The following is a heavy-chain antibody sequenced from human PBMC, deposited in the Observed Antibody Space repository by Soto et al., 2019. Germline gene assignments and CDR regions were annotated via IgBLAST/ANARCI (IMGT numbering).Heavy chain of an antibody. V-gene: IGHV3-48*01. CDR2: ISSSSSTI. CDR1: GVTFRSYS. CDR3: AREYSSAWKTSDY. J-gene: IGHJ4*02. D-gene: IGHD6-19*01. Sequence: GGSLRLSCAAAGVTFRSYSRNWVRQAPGKGLEWVSYISSSSSTIYYADSVKGRFTISRDNAKNSLYLQMNSLRAEDTAVYYCAREYSSAWKTSDYWGQGTLVTVSS.